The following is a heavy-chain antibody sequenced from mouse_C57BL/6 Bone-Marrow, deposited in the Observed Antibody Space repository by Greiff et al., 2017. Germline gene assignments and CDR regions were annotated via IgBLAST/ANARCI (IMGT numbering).Heavy chain of an antibody. CDR1: GYTFTSYG. J-gene: IGHJ4*01. V-gene: IGHV1-81*01. CDR2: IYPRSGDT. CDR3: ERPATVVTNYYAIDY. Sequence: VQLQQSGAELARPGASVKLSCKASGYTFTSYGISWVKQRPGQGLEWIGEIYPRSGDTYYNEKFKGKATLTADKSSSTAYMELRSLTSEDSAVYFGERPATVVTNYYAIDYWGQGTTVTVSS. D-gene: IGHD1-1*01.